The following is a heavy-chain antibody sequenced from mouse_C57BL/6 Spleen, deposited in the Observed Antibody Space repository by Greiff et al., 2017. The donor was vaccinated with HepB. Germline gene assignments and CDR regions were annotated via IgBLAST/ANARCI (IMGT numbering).Heavy chain of an antibody. Sequence: QVQLKESGPELVKPGASVKISCKASGYAFSSSWMNWVKQRPGKGLEWIGRIYPGDGDTNYNGKFEGKATLTADKSSSTAYMQLSSLTSEDSAVYFCSRSYYYGSLGYAMDYWGQGTSVTVSS. CDR2: IYPGDGDT. D-gene: IGHD1-1*01. J-gene: IGHJ4*01. V-gene: IGHV1-82*01. CDR3: SRSYYYGSLGYAMDY. CDR1: GYAFSSSW.